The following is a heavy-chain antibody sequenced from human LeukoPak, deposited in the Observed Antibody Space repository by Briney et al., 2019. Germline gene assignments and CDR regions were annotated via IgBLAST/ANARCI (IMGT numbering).Heavy chain of an antibody. J-gene: IGHJ4*02. CDR1: GFTFDDYT. CDR2: ISRDGGST. D-gene: IGHD3-3*01. CDR3: SRAGYDFWSGYFFDY. V-gene: IGHV3-43*01. Sequence: GGSLRLSCAASGFTFDDYTMNWVRQAPGKGLEWVSLISRDGGSTYYADSVKGRFTISRDNSKNSLYLQMNSLRTEDTALYYCSRAGYDFWSGYFFDYWGQGTLVTVSS.